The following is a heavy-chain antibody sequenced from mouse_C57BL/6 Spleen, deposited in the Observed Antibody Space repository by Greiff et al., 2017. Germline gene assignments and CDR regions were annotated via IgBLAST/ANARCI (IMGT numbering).Heavy chain of an antibody. CDR1: GFTFSDYG. Sequence: EVQLVESGGGLVKPGGSLKLSCAASGFTFSDYGMHWVRQAPEKGLEWVAYISSGSSTIYSADTVKGRFTISRDNAKNTLFLQMNSLRSEDTAMYYCARRRDGYLAYYFDYGGQGTTLTVSS. V-gene: IGHV5-17*01. J-gene: IGHJ2*01. CDR2: ISSGSSTI. D-gene: IGHD2-3*01. CDR3: ARRRDGYLAYYFDY.